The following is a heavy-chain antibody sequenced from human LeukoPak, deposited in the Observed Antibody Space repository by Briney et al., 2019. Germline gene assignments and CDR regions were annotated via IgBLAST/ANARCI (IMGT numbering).Heavy chain of an antibody. Sequence: ASVKVSCKASGGTFSSYAISWVRQAPGQGLEWMGRIIPILGIANYAQKFQGRVTITADKSTSTAYMELSSLRSEDTAVYYCARGDYKDRSFDYWGQGTLVTVSS. CDR2: IIPILGIA. J-gene: IGHJ4*02. V-gene: IGHV1-69*04. CDR1: GGTFSSYA. CDR3: ARGDYKDRSFDY. D-gene: IGHD4-11*01.